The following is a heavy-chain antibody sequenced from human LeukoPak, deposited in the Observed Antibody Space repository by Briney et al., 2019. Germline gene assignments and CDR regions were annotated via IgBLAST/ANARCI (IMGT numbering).Heavy chain of an antibody. CDR3: ARGRYCSADICSGGDAFDI. D-gene: IGHD2-15*01. CDR1: GGSINNYY. V-gene: IGHV4-4*07. Sequence: SETLSLTCTVSGGSINNYYWSWIRQPAGKGLEWIGRIYTRGSTNYNPSLKSRVTMSVDTSKNQFSLKLSSVTASDTAVYYCARGRYCSADICSGGDAFDIWGQGTMVSVSS. CDR2: IYTRGST. J-gene: IGHJ3*02.